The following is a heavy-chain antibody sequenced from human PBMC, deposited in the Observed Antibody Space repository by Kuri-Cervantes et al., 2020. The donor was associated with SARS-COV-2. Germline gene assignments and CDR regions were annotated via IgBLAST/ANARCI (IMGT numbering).Heavy chain of an antibody. Sequence: ESLSLSCTVSGGSISSYYWSWSRKPPGKGLERIGYSCYSTSTNYNHSLNRRITISVATSKNQFSLRLSSVTAADTAVDYCARSGATHRTNTEFDYWGQGTLVTVSS. CDR1: GGSISSYY. CDR3: ARSGATHRTNTEFDY. V-gene: IGHV4-59*01. D-gene: IGHD1-26*01. J-gene: IGHJ4*02. CDR2: SCYSTST.